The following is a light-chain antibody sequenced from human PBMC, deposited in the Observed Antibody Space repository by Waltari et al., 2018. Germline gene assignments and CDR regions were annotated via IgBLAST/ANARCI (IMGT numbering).Light chain of an antibody. CDR2: DVS. CDR3: SSSTSRTALL. J-gene: IGLJ2*01. CDR1: RRDIGRYNS. Sequence: QSALTQPGPLSGSPGQSITLPCTGTRRDIGRYNSVSCYQQHPGEAPKLMFYDVSVRPSGVSNRFSGSKSGNTASLTISGLQAEDEADYYCSSSTSRTALLFGGGTKLTVL. V-gene: IGLV2-14*03.